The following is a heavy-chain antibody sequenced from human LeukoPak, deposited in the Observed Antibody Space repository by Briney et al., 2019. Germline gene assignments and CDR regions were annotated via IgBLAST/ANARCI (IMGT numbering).Heavy chain of an antibody. Sequence: SETLSLTCAVSGGSISSSSYYWGWIRQPPGKGLEWIGSIYYSGTTYYNSSLKSRVTISVDTSKNHFSLALSSVTAADTAVYYCARYLSSGWYVDYWGQGTLVSVSS. V-gene: IGHV4-39*02. D-gene: IGHD6-19*01. CDR3: ARYLSSGWYVDY. CDR1: GGSISSSSYY. J-gene: IGHJ4*02. CDR2: IYYSGTT.